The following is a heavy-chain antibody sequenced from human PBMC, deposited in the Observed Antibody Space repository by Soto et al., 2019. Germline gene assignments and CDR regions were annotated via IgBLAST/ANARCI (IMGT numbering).Heavy chain of an antibody. CDR1: GFSFSDAW. CDR3: TTEGRD. Sequence: EVHLVESGGGSVKPGGSLTLSCAASGFSFSDAWMSWVRQAPGMGLEWVGRIRSKSDGGTADYIAPVKGRFIISRDDSKNMVSLQMNGLKTEDTAVYYCTTEGRDWGQGTLVTVSS. J-gene: IGHJ4*02. CDR2: IRSKSDGGTA. V-gene: IGHV3-15*01.